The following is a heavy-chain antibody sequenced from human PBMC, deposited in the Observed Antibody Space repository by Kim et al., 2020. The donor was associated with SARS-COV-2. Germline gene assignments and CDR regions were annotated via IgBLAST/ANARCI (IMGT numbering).Heavy chain of an antibody. CDR2: ISGSGGST. CDR3: AKDGWSQVAYHYFDY. J-gene: IGHJ4*02. D-gene: IGHD3-16*01. CDR1: GFTFSSYA. Sequence: GGSLRLSCAASGFTFSSYAMSWVRQAPGKGLEWVSAISGSGGSTYYADSVKGRFTISRDNSKNTLYLQMNSLRAEDTAVYYCAKDGWSQVAYHYFDYWGQGTLVTVSS. V-gene: IGHV3-23*01.